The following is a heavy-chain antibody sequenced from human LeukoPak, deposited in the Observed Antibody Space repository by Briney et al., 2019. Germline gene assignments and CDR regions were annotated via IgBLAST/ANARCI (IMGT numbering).Heavy chain of an antibody. CDR3: AKDYYDSRLSGMDV. Sequence: GRSLRLSCAASGFTFSSYAMHWVRQAPGKGLEWVAVISYDGSNKYYADSVKGRFTISRDNSKNTLYLQMNSLRAEDTAVYYCAKDYYDSRLSGMDVWGQGTTVTVSS. J-gene: IGHJ6*02. CDR1: GFTFSSYA. V-gene: IGHV3-30-3*01. CDR2: ISYDGSNK. D-gene: IGHD3-22*01.